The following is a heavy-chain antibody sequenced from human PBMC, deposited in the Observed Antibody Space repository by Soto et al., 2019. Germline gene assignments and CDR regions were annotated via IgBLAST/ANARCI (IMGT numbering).Heavy chain of an antibody. CDR3: ATDSTGYYSDAFDV. D-gene: IGHD3-22*01. Sequence: QLQESGPGLVKPSETLSLTCTVSGAAMSSYYWSWVRQSPGKGLEWIGYIYNTGATDYNPSLKSRGTISVERSKFQFSLKLTSVTAADTAVYYCATDSTGYYSDAFDVWGQGARVIVSS. J-gene: IGHJ3*01. CDR2: IYNTGAT. V-gene: IGHV4-59*03. CDR1: GAAMSSYY.